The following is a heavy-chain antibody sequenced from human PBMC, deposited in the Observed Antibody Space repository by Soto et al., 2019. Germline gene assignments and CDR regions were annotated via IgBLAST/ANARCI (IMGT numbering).Heavy chain of an antibody. CDR1: GFTFSSYV. D-gene: IGHD1-7*01. Sequence: QVQLVESGGGVVQPGRSLRLSCAASGFTFSSYVMHWVRQAPGKGLEWVAVISYDGSNKYYADSVKGRFTISRDNSKNTLYLQMNSLRAEDTAVYYCARDLTGTGGMDVWGQGTTVTVSS. CDR2: ISYDGSNK. J-gene: IGHJ6*02. V-gene: IGHV3-30-3*01. CDR3: ARDLTGTGGMDV.